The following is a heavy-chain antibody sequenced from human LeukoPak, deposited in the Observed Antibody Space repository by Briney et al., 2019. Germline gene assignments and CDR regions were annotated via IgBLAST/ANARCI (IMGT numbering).Heavy chain of an antibody. J-gene: IGHJ4*02. CDR3: ASQRSDYYGSGSSYYFDY. D-gene: IGHD3-10*01. Sequence: PSETLSLTCAVYGGSFSGYYWSWIRQPPGKGLEWIGEINHSGSTNYNPSLKSRVTISVDTSKNQFSLKLSSVTAADTAVYYCASQRSDYYGSGSSYYFDYWGQGTLVTVSS. CDR2: INHSGST. V-gene: IGHV4-34*01. CDR1: GGSFSGYY.